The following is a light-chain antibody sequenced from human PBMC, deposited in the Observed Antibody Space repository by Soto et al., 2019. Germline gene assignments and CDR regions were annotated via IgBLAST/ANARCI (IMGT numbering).Light chain of an antibody. CDR1: QSVLYSSNNKNY. J-gene: IGKJ4*01. CDR3: QQYYSTPT. V-gene: IGKV4-1*01. CDR2: WAS. Sequence: DIVMTPSPDSLAVSLGERATINCKSSQSVLYSSNNKNYLAWYQQKPGQPPKLLIYWASTRESGVPDRFSGSGSGTDFTLTISSLQAEDVAVYYCQQYYSTPTFGGGTKVDIK.